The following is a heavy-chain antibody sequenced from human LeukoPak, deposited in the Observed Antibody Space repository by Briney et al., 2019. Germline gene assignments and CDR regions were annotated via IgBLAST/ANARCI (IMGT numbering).Heavy chain of an antibody. CDR1: GFTFSSYA. D-gene: IGHD3-22*01. V-gene: IGHV3-23*01. Sequence: LSGGSLRLSCAASGFTFSSYAMSWVRQAPGKGLEWVSAISGSGGSTYYADSVKGRFTISRDNSKNTLYLQMNSLRAEDTAVYYCARVGYYYDSSGYRHDAFDIWGQGTMVTVSS. CDR2: ISGSGGST. J-gene: IGHJ3*02. CDR3: ARVGYYYDSSGYRHDAFDI.